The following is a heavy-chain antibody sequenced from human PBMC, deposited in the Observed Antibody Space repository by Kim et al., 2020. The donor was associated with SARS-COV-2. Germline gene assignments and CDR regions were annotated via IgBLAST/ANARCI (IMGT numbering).Heavy chain of an antibody. J-gene: IGHJ4*02. Sequence: KSRVTRAVDTSKNQFSLKLSSVTAADTAVYYCARGAVITMVRGVANRFDYWGQGTLVTVSS. V-gene: IGHV4-31*02. D-gene: IGHD3-10*01. CDR3: ARGAVITMVRGVANRFDY.